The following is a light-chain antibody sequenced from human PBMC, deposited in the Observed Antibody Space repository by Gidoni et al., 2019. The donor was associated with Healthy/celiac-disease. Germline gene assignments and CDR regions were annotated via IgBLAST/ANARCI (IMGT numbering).Light chain of an antibody. J-gene: IGKJ1*01. CDR3: QKYGSSRPWT. V-gene: IGKV3-20*01. CDR2: GAS. CDR1: QSVSSSY. Sequence: DIVLTQSPGTLSLSPGERATLSCRASQSVSSSYLAWYQQKPGQAPRLLIYGASSRATGIPDRFSGSGSGTDFTLTISRLEPEDFAVYYCQKYGSSRPWTFGQGTKVEIK.